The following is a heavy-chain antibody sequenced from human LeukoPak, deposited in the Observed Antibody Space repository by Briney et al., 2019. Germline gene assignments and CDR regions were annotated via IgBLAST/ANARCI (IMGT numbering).Heavy chain of an antibody. CDR3: AKGWIQIWMPFDY. J-gene: IGHJ4*02. D-gene: IGHD5-18*01. Sequence: GGSLRLSCAASGFTFSTYSMNWVRQAPGKGLEWVSTISGSRGSTYYADSVKGRFTISRDNSNNTLYLQMNSLRAEDTAVYYCAKGWIQIWMPFDYWGQGTLVTVSS. CDR1: GFTFSTYS. V-gene: IGHV3-23*01. CDR2: ISGSRGST.